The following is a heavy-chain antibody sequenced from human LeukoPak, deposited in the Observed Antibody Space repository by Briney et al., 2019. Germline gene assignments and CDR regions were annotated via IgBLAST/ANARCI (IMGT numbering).Heavy chain of an antibody. CDR1: GFTFSSYG. CDR3: AKHAASLYCSGDSCYTYGMDV. Sequence: GRSLRLSCAASGFTFSSYGMHWIRQAPGKGLEWVAVISYDGGEKYYADSARGRFTISRDNSKNTLYLQVDSLRAEDTAVYYCAKHAASLYCSGDSCYTYGMDVWGQGTTVTVSS. CDR2: ISYDGGEK. V-gene: IGHV3-30*18. J-gene: IGHJ6*02. D-gene: IGHD2-15*01.